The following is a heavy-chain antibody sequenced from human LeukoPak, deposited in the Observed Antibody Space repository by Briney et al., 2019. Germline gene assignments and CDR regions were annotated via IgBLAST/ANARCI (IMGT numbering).Heavy chain of an antibody. CDR2: ISSSSSYI. Sequence: GGSLRLSCAASGFTFSSYSMNWVRQAPGKGLEWVSSISSSSSYIYYAASVRGRFTISRDNAKNSLYLQMNSLRAEDTAVYYCARDPYSGLFDYWGQGILVTVSS. CDR3: ARDPYSGLFDY. V-gene: IGHV3-21*01. J-gene: IGHJ4*02. D-gene: IGHD4-11*01. CDR1: GFTFSSYS.